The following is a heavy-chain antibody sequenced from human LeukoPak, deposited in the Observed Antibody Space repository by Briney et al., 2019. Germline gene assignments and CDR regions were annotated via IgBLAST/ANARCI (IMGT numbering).Heavy chain of an antibody. CDR2: ISAYNGNT. V-gene: IGHV1-18*01. CDR3: AREGPYCSSTSCYSPLFDY. Sequence: ASVKVSCKASGYTFTSYGISWVRQAPGQGLEWMGWISAYNGNTNYAQKLQGRVTMTTDTSTSTAYMELRSLRSDDTAVYYCAREGPYCSSTSCYSPLFDYWGQGTLVTVPS. CDR1: GYTFTSYG. J-gene: IGHJ4*02. D-gene: IGHD2-2*02.